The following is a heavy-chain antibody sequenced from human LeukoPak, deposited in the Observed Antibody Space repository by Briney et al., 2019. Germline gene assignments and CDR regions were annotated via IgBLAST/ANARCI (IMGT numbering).Heavy chain of an antibody. CDR2: ISSSGSTK. CDR3: ARDLHYYVAMDV. V-gene: IGHV3-48*03. CDR1: GLTFSSYE. D-gene: IGHD3-10*02. Sequence: GGSLRLSCAASGLTFSSYEMNWVRQAPGKGLEWVSYISSSGSTKYYADSVKGRFTISRDNTENSLYLQMNSLRAEDTAVYYCARDLHYYVAMDVWGQGTTVTVSS. J-gene: IGHJ6*02.